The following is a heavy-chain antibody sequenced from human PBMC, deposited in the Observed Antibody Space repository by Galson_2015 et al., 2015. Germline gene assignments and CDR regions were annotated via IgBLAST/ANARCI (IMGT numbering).Heavy chain of an antibody. CDR3: ATFTYRYGSGSFPDAFDL. Sequence: QSGAEVKKPGESLKISCTGSGYSFSNYWIAWVRQMPGKGLEWMGIIFPGDSDTKYSPSFQGQVIMSADRSINTAYLQWSSLQASDTAVYYCATFTYRYGSGSFPDAFDLWGQGTGVTVSS. D-gene: IGHD3-10*01. J-gene: IGHJ3*01. CDR1: GYSFSNYW. CDR2: IFPGDSDT. V-gene: IGHV5-51*01.